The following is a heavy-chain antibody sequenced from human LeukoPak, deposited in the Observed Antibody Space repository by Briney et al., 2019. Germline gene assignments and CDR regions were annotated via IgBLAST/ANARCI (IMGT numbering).Heavy chain of an antibody. Sequence: WGSLRLSCAASGFTFSSYAMSWVRQAPGKGLEWVSAISGSGGSTYYADSVKGRFTISRDNSKNTLYLQMNSLRAEDTAVYYCAKDLSSSSWLSLFDYWGQGTLVTVSS. CDR1: GFTFSSYA. V-gene: IGHV3-23*01. D-gene: IGHD6-13*01. CDR2: ISGSGGST. CDR3: AKDLSSSSWLSLFDY. J-gene: IGHJ4*02.